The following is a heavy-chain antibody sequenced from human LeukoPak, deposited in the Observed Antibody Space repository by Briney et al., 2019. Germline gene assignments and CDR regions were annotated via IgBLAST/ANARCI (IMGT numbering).Heavy chain of an antibody. CDR2: IYPGDSDT. Sequence: GESLKISCKGSGYSFIDYWIGWVRQMPGKGLEWMGIIYPGDSDTRYSPSFQGQVTISADKSISTAYLQWSSLKASDTAMYYCARLSYDILTGYSPPYDYWGQGTLVTVSS. V-gene: IGHV5-51*01. CDR3: ARLSYDILTGYSPPYDY. CDR1: GYSFIDYW. J-gene: IGHJ4*02. D-gene: IGHD3-9*01.